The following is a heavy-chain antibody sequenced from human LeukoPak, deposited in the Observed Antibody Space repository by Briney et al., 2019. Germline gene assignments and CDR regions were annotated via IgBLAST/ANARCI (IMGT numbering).Heavy chain of an antibody. CDR3: ARGYCTSISCVIDY. J-gene: IGHJ4*02. Sequence: SETLSLTCTVSDGSFSSYYWSWIRQPPGKGLEWIGYTFDSGSTSYNPSLKSRVTMSVDTSKNQFSLKLRSVTAADTAVYSCARGYCTSISCVIDYWGQGTLVTVSS. CDR2: TFDSGST. D-gene: IGHD2-2*01. CDR1: DGSFSSYY. V-gene: IGHV4-59*01.